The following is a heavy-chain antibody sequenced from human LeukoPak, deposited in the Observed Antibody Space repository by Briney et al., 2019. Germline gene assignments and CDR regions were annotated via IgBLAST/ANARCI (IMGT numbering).Heavy chain of an antibody. CDR3: ARAYHSSWYLNWFDP. Sequence: ETLSLTCTVSGGSISNYYWSWIRQPAGKGLEWIGRIYTSGSTNYNPSLKSRVTMSVDTSKNHFSLKLSSVTAADTAIYYCARAYHSSWYLNWFDPWGQGALVTVSS. CDR2: IYTSGST. D-gene: IGHD6-13*01. J-gene: IGHJ5*02. CDR1: GGSISNYY. V-gene: IGHV4-4*07.